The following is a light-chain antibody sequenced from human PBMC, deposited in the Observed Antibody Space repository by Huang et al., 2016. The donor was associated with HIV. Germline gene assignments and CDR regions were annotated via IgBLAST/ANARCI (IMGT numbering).Light chain of an antibody. CDR2: GAS. V-gene: IGKV3-20*01. Sequence: EIVLTQSPVTLSLSPGEGATLSCRASQGVHNSYLAWYQQKPGQAPRLLIFGASNRATGVPHRLRGSESGTDFTLTISRLEPEDFAVYYCQQYGTSPYTFGQGTKLEI. CDR3: QQYGTSPYT. J-gene: IGKJ2*01. CDR1: QGVHNSY.